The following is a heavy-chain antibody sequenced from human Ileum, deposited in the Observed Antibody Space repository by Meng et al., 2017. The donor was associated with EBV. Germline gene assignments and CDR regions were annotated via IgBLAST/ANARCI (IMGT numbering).Heavy chain of an antibody. CDR3: ARTGVGLAFDY. Sequence: QRRESGLGLVKSSGTRSLTCGVLGDSITNNNGWTWVRQPPGKGLEWIGEIYHSGSTNYNPSLQSRATISVDMSKKQFSLKLRSVTAADTAVYYCARTGVGLAFDYWGLGTLVTVSS. J-gene: IGHJ4*02. CDR2: IYHSGST. CDR1: GDSITNNNG. V-gene: IGHV4-4*02. D-gene: IGHD2-8*01.